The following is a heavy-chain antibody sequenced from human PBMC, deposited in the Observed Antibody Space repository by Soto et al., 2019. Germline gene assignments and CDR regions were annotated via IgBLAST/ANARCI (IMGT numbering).Heavy chain of an antibody. D-gene: IGHD3-10*01. V-gene: IGHV1-18*03. CDR2: ISPYNGNT. CDR3: AREQSFARNYYYGIDV. CDR1: GYPFTHYG. J-gene: IGHJ6*02. Sequence: QVQLVQSGAEVKKPGASVKVSCQTSGYPFTHYGIGWVRQAPGLGLEWMGWISPYNGNTNYAQNLQGRVTLTTDTSRSKVYLEVRILKYEDMAVYYCAREQSFARNYYYGIDVWGQGPTITVSS.